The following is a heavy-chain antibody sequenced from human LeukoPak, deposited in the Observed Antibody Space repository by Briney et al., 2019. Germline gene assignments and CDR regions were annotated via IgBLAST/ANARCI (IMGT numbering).Heavy chain of an antibody. V-gene: IGHV1-2*02. J-gene: IGHJ4*02. Sequence: ASVKVSCKASGYTFTGYYMHWVRQAPGQGLEWMGWINPNSGGAHYAQKFQGRGTLTRDTSISTAYMELSRLRSDDTAVYYCARGVVEYSSSLDYFDYWGQGTLVSVSS. CDR1: GYTFTGYY. CDR2: INPNSGGA. D-gene: IGHD6-6*01. CDR3: ARGVVEYSSSLDYFDY.